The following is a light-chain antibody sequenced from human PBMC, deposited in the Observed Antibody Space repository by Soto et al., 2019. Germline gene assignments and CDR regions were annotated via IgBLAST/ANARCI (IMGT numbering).Light chain of an antibody. J-gene: IGLJ1*01. V-gene: IGLV1-40*01. Sequence: QSVLTQPPSVSGAPGERVTISCTGSSSDIGAGYRVRWYQQVPGTAPKLLIYDNTNRPSGVSVRFSGSKSGTSASLAISGLQAEDEADYYCSSYTSSSTLDYVFGTGTKLTVL. CDR3: SSYTSSSTLDYV. CDR1: SSDIGAGYR. CDR2: DNT.